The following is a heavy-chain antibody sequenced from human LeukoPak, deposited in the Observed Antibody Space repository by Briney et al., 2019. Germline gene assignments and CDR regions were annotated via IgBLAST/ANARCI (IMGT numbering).Heavy chain of an antibody. D-gene: IGHD6-19*01. CDR3: ASSWFAVAGSETNWFDP. Sequence: GSLRLSCAASGFTFSNYEMNWIRQPPGKGLEWIGSSYYSGRTYYSPSLKSRVTISVDTSKNQFSLKLSSVTAADTAVYYCASSWFAVAGSETNWFDPWGQGTLVTVSS. CDR2: SYYSGRT. V-gene: IGHV4-39*01. J-gene: IGHJ5*02. CDR1: GFTFSNYE.